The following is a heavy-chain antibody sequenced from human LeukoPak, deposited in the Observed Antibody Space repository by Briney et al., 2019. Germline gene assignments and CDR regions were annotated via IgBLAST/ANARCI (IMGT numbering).Heavy chain of an antibody. CDR1: GGSVSSGSYY. CDR2: IYYNANT. Sequence: SETLSLTCIVSGGSVSSGSYYWSWIRQPPGKGLEWIGYIYYNANTNSNPSLKSRVTISLDTSKNQFSLRLSSVTAADTAVYYCARLVVAASPFYYYGIDVWDQGTTVTVSS. D-gene: IGHD2-15*01. J-gene: IGHJ6*02. V-gene: IGHV4-61*01. CDR3: ARLVVAASPFYYYGIDV.